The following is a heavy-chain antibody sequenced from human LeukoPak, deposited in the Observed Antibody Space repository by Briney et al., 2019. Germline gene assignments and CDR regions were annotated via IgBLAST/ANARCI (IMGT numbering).Heavy chain of an antibody. CDR3: ARSLGHCSGGNCY. Sequence: ASVKVSCKASGYSFIGYYIYWVRQAPGQGPEWMGWIDPNSGATNYAQKLQGRVSVSRGTSLTTVYMELSRLTSDDTAIYYCARSLGHCSGGNCYWGQGTLVTVSS. CDR1: GYSFIGYY. J-gene: IGHJ4*02. CDR2: IDPNSGAT. D-gene: IGHD2-15*01. V-gene: IGHV1-2*02.